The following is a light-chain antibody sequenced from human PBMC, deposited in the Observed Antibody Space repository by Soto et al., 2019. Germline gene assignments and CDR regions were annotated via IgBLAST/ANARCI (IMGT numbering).Light chain of an antibody. CDR3: SSYTSSSTLD. J-gene: IGLJ1*01. V-gene: IGLV2-14*01. CDR1: SSDVGGYNY. CDR2: DVS. Sequence: QSVLTQPASVAGSPGQSITISCTGTSSDVGGYNYVSWYQQQPGKAPKLMIYDVSNRPSGVSNRFSGSKSGNTASLTISGLQAVDEADYYCSSYTSSSTLDFGTGTKVTVL.